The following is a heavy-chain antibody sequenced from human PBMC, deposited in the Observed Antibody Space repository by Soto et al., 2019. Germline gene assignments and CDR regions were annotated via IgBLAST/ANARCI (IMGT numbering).Heavy chain of an antibody. CDR2: ISMSGTTM. J-gene: IGHJ5*02. CDR1: GFTFSSYA. CDR3: ARDAIGDATNWFDP. V-gene: IGHV3-48*02. Sequence: GGSLRLSCAASGFTFSSYAMNWVRQSPGKGLEWVSYISMSGTTMFYADSVKGRFTISSDNAKKSLFLQMNSLRDEDTAMYYCARDAIGDATNWFDPWGQGTLVTVSS.